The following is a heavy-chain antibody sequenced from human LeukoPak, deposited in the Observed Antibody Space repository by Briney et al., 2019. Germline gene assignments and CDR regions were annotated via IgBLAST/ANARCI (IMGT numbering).Heavy chain of an antibody. Sequence: GGSLRLSCTASGFTFDDYGMSWVRQAPGKGLEWVSGINWNGGSTGYADSVKGRFTISRDNAKNSLYLQMNSLRAEDTALYYCARVNDSSGYYSAPFDYWGQGTLVTVSP. CDR3: ARVNDSSGYYSAPFDY. J-gene: IGHJ4*02. CDR1: GFTFDDYG. D-gene: IGHD3-22*01. V-gene: IGHV3-20*04. CDR2: INWNGGST.